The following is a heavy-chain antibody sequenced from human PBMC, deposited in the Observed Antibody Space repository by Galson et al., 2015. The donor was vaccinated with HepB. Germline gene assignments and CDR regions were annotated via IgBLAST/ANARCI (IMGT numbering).Heavy chain of an antibody. D-gene: IGHD4-17*01. CDR3: AKSRGDYIFYGMDV. CDR1: GFTFSSYS. Sequence: SLRLSCAASGFTFSSYSMTWVRQAPGKGLEWVSFISASGGSTHYVDSVKGRFTISRDNSKNTLYLQMNSLRAEDTAVYYCAKSRGDYIFYGMDVWGQGTTVTVSS. V-gene: IGHV3-23*01. J-gene: IGHJ6*02. CDR2: ISASGGST.